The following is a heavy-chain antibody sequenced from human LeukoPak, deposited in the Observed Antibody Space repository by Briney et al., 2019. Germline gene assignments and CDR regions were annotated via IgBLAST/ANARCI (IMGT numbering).Heavy chain of an antibody. V-gene: IGHV1-69*13. CDR1: GGTFSSYA. CDR3: ARDLGEGDVVVVPAAISSGDGGVFDI. Sequence: SVKVSCKASGGTFSSYAISWVRQAPGQGLEWMGGIIPIFGTANYAQKFQGRVTITADESTSTAYMELSSLRSEDTAVYYCARDLGEGDVVVVPAAISSGDGGVFDIWGQGTMVTVSS. D-gene: IGHD2-2*01. CDR2: IIPIFGTA. J-gene: IGHJ3*02.